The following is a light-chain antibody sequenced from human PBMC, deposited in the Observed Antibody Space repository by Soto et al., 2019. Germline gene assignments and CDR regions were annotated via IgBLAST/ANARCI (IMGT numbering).Light chain of an antibody. Sequence: EIVLTQSPATLCLSPGERATLSCRASQSVSRNLAWYQQKPGQAPRLLIYDASNRATGIPARFSGSGSVTDFTLTISSLEPEDFAVYYCQQRNRWPPVTFGGGTKVDIK. CDR1: QSVSRN. V-gene: IGKV3-11*01. CDR2: DAS. J-gene: IGKJ4*01. CDR3: QQRNRWPPVT.